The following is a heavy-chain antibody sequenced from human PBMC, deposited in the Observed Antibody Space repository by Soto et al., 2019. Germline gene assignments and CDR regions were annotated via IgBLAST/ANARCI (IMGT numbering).Heavy chain of an antibody. V-gene: IGHV3-23*01. CDR1: GFTFSIYA. J-gene: IGHJ4*02. CDR2: ISGSGGST. D-gene: IGHD1-26*01. Sequence: EVQLLESGGGLIQPGGSLRLSCAASGFTFSIYAMNWVRQAPGKGLEWVSAISGSGGSTYYADSVKGRFTISRDNSKNTVYLQMNSLRAEDSAVYYCAREVGAEASTWVDYWGQGTLVTVSS. CDR3: AREVGAEASTWVDY.